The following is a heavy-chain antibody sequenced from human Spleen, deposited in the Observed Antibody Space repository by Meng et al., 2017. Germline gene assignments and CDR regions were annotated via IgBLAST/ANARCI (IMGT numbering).Heavy chain of an antibody. D-gene: IGHD4-11*01. CDR3: ARGPTTMPHDFGY. Sequence: QVQLQQWGAGLLKPSATLALTCVVSGGSFSDYYWSWIRQPPGKGLEWIGEINHSGRTTSNPSLESRATISVDTSQNNLSLKLSSVTAAASAVYYCARGPTTMPHDFGYWGQGTLVTVSS. CDR2: INHSGRT. CDR1: GGSFSDYY. V-gene: IGHV4-34*01. J-gene: IGHJ4*02.